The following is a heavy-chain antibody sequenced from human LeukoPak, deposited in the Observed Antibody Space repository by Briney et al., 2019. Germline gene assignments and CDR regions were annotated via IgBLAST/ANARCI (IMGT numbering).Heavy chain of an antibody. J-gene: IGHJ4*02. CDR2: ISGSGGST. CDR3: AKEQWLVICPICVY. V-gene: IGHV3-23*01. Sequence: GGSLRLSCAASGFTFSNYAMSWVRQAPGKGLGWVSAISGSGGSTYYADSVKGRFTISRDNSKNTLFLQMNSLRAEDTAVYYCAKEQWLVICPICVYWGQGTLVTVSS. D-gene: IGHD6-19*01. CDR1: GFTFSNYA.